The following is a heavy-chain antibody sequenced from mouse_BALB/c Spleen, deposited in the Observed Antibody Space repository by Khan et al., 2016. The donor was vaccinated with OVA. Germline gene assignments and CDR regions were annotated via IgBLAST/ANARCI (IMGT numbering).Heavy chain of an antibody. Sequence: VQLQQSGTELARPGASVKLSCKASGYTFTSYWMQWVKQRPGQGLEWIGAVYPGDGNTRYTQKFKGKATLTADKSSSTAYIQLSSLASGDSAVYYCARGGITTGYFDYWGQGTTLTVSS. CDR2: VYPGDGNT. V-gene: IGHV1-87*01. CDR1: GYTFTSYW. D-gene: IGHD1-1*01. CDR3: ARGGITTGYFDY. J-gene: IGHJ2*01.